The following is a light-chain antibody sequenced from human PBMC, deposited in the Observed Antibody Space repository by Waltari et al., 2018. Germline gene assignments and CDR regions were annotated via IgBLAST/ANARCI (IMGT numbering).Light chain of an antibody. J-gene: IGKJ2*01. V-gene: IGKV1-5*03. CDR2: KAS. CDR3: QKYSSYPPT. CDR1: QSVDAW. Sequence: DIQMTQSPSTLSASVGDRVTITCRASQSVDAWLAWYQQKPGKAPKFLIYKASNLESGVPSGFSGSGSGTEFSLTITSLEPDDFGTYYCQKYSSYPPTFGQGSKLEI.